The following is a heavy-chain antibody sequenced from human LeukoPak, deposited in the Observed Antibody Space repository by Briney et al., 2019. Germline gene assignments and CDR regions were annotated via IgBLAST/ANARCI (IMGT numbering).Heavy chain of an antibody. CDR1: GGSISSYY. J-gene: IGHJ5*02. CDR3: ATGHTRGYDNSYDP. Sequence: SETLSLTCTVSGGSISSYYWSWIRQPPGKGLEWIGYIYYSGSTNYNPSLKSRVTISVDTSKNQFSLKLSSVTAADAALYYCATGHTRGYDNSYDPWGQGTLVPVSS. V-gene: IGHV4-59*01. D-gene: IGHD3-3*01. CDR2: IYYSGST.